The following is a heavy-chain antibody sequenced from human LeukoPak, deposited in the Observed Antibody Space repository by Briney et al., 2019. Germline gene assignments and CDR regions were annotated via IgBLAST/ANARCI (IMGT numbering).Heavy chain of an antibody. V-gene: IGHV1-2*02. Sequence: ASVKVSCEASGYNFAHYHTHWVRQAPGQGLEWIGSLNPSTGDTLLAQRFKGRVTMTRDTSLTVGYMELSSLTFNDTAVYFCARDPDSGPDLWGQGTLVTVAS. CDR3: ARDPDSGPDL. J-gene: IGHJ4*02. CDR2: LNPSTGDT. CDR1: GYNFAHYH. D-gene: IGHD2-15*01.